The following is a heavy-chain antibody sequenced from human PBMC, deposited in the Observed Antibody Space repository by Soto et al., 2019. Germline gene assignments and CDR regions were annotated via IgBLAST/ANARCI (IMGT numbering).Heavy chain of an antibody. J-gene: IGHJ4*02. CDR1: GFTFSNYG. CDR2: ISGSGGST. V-gene: IGHV3-23*01. Sequence: GGSLRLSCAASGFTFSNYGMSWVRQAPGKGLEWVSVISGSGGSTYYADSVKGRFTISRDNSKNTLYLQMNSLRAEDTAVYYCARQYFFDYWGQGTLVTVSS. CDR3: ARQYFFDY.